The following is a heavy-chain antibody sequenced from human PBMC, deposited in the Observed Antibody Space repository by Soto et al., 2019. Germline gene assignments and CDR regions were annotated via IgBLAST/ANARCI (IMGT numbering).Heavy chain of an antibody. J-gene: IGHJ4*02. CDR1: GGSISSSNW. D-gene: IGHD3-10*01. CDR2: IYHSGST. CDR3: ARAEDYYGSGSYFDY. V-gene: IGHV4-4*02. Sequence: QVQLQESGPGLVKPSGTLSLTCAVSGGSISSSNWWSWVRQPPGKGLEWIGEIYHSGSTNYNPSLKRRVTISVDKSKNQFSLKLSSVTAADTAVYYCARAEDYYGSGSYFDYWGQGTLVTVSS.